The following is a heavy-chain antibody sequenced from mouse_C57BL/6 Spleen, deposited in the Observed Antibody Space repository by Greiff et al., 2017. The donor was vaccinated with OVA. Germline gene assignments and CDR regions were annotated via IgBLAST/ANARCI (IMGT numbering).Heavy chain of an antibody. D-gene: IGHD1-1*01. V-gene: IGHV1-76*01. J-gene: IGHJ2*01. CDR3: ARLFITTVVEGDYFDY. CDR1: GYTFTDYY. Sequence: VKLMESGAELVRPGASVKLSCKASGYTFTDYYINWVKQRPGQGLEWIARIYPGSGNTYYNEKFKGKATLTAEKSSSTAYMQLSILTSEASAVYFCARLFITTVVEGDYFDYWGQGTTLTVSS. CDR2: IYPGSGNT.